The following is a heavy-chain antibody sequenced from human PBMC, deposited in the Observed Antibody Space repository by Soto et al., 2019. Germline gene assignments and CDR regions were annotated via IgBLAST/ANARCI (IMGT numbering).Heavy chain of an antibody. CDR1: GFTFDDYA. Sequence: EVQLVESGGGLVQPGRSLRLSCAASGFTFDDYAMHWVRQAPGKGLEWVSGISWNSGSIGYADSVKDRFTISRDNAKNSLYLQMNSLRAEDTALYYCAKDGDNEEAFDYWGQGTLVTVS. V-gene: IGHV3-9*01. D-gene: IGHD3-10*01. CDR2: ISWNSGSI. J-gene: IGHJ4*02. CDR3: AKDGDNEEAFDY.